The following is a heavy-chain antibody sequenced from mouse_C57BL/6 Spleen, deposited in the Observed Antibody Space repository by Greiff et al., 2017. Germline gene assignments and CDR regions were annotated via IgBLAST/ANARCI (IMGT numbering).Heavy chain of an antibody. J-gene: IGHJ4*01. Sequence: VQLQQPGAELVMPGASVKLSCKASGYTFTSYWMHWVKQRPGQGLEWIGEIDPSDSYTNYNQKFKGKSTLTVDKSSSTAYMQLSSLTSEDSAVYYCARYVPDYYGSSYYAMDYWGQGTSVTVSS. CDR2: IDPSDSYT. V-gene: IGHV1-69*01. CDR3: ARYVPDYYGSSYYAMDY. CDR1: GYTFTSYW. D-gene: IGHD1-1*01.